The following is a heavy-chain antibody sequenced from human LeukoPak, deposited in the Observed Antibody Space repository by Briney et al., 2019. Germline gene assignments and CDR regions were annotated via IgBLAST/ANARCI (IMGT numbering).Heavy chain of an antibody. CDR1: GGSISSGSYY. CDR3: ARDSSSWYPNWFDP. D-gene: IGHD6-13*01. J-gene: IGHJ5*02. Sequence: PSETLSLTCTVSGGSISSGSYYWSWIRQPAGKGLEWIGRIYTSGSTNYNPSLKSRVTISVDTSKNQFSLKLSSVTAADTAVYYCARDSSSWYPNWFDPWGQGTLVTVSS. V-gene: IGHV4-61*02. CDR2: IYTSGST.